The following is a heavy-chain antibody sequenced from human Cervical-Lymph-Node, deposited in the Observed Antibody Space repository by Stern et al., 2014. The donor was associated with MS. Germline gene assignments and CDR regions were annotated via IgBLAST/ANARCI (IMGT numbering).Heavy chain of an antibody. V-gene: IGHV3-53*01. CDR3: ARDPPSPEQYFDL. J-gene: IGHJ4*02. Sequence: EVQLVESGGGLIQPGGSLRLSCAASWFIVSSNYMSWIRQAPGKGLEWLSVIYTDDTTYYSDSVKGRFTVSRDNSKNTLYLQMNSLRADDTAVYFCARDPPSPEQYFDLWGQGTLVAVSS. CDR2: IYTDDTT. CDR1: WFIVSSNY.